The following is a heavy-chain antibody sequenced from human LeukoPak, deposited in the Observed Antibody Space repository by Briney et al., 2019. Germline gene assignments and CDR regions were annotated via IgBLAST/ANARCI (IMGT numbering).Heavy chain of an antibody. V-gene: IGHV3-30*02. CDR3: ARVSLKHINGAEQDYHYMDV. J-gene: IGHJ6*03. CDR2: MRYDGNNQ. Sequence: PGGSLRLSCAASGFSFSTYGMHWARQAPGKGLEWVGFMRYDGNNQFYADSVKGRFTISRDTSKNTLYLQMNGLRAEDTAVYYCARVSLKHINGAEQDYHYMDVWGKGTTVTVSS. CDR1: GFSFSTYG. D-gene: IGHD1-14*01.